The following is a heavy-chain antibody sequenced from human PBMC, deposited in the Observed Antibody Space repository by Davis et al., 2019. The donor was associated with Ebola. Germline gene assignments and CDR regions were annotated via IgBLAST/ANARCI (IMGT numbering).Heavy chain of an antibody. CDR2: IHSDGSST. D-gene: IGHD2-21*01. CDR1: GFTFSSYW. Sequence: HTGGSLRLSCAASGFTFSSYWMHWVRQAPGKGLVWVSRIHSDGSSTSYADSVKGRFTISRDKAKNTLYLQMNSLRAEDTAVYYCARDPPPIGYYGLDVWGQGTTVTVSS. V-gene: IGHV3-74*01. CDR3: ARDPPPIGYYGLDV. J-gene: IGHJ6*02.